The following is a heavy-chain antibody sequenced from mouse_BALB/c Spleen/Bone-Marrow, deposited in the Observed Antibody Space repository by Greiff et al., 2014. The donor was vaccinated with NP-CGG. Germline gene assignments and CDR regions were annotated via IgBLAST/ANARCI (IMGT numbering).Heavy chain of an antibody. CDR1: GFTFSSYA. J-gene: IGHJ1*01. D-gene: IGHD1-1*01. CDR2: ISSGGSYT. Sequence: VQLKESGGGLVKPGGSLRLSCAASGFTFSSYAMSWVRQTPEKRLEWVATISSGGSYTYYADSVKGRFTISRDTAKNTLYLQMSSLSSEDTAIYYCARQDYYGSSPHWYFDVWGAGTTFTLSS. CDR3: ARQDYYGSSPHWYFDV. V-gene: IGHV5-9-3*01.